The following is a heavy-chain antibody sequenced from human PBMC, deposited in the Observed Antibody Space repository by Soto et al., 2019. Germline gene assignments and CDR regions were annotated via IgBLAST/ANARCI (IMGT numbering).Heavy chain of an antibody. D-gene: IGHD3-10*01. Sequence: EVQLLDSGGGLVQPGGSLRLSCAACGFTFSSYAMNWVRQAPGKGLEWVSAITSSGSTYYADSVRGRFTISRDNSKNTLYLQMNSLTAEDTAVYYCAKDSYGLDYWGQGTLVTVSS. J-gene: IGHJ4*02. CDR1: GFTFSSYA. CDR2: ITSSGST. V-gene: IGHV3-23*01. CDR3: AKDSYGLDY.